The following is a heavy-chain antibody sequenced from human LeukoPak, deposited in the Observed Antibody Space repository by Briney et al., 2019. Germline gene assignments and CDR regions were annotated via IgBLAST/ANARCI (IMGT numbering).Heavy chain of an antibody. J-gene: IGHJ4*02. CDR2: IHYSGST. CDR1: GGSISSYY. Sequence: PSETLSLTCTVSGGSISSYYWSWTRQPPGKGLEWIGYIHYSGSTNYNPSLKSRVSISTDTSKNQFSLNLSSVTAADTALYYCARTFWGRYIDYWGQGTLVTVSS. D-gene: IGHD3-16*01. V-gene: IGHV4-59*01. CDR3: ARTFWGRYIDY.